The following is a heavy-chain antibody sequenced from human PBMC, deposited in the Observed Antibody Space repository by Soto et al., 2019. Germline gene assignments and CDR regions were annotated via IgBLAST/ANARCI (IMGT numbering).Heavy chain of an antibody. CDR3: ARDRGIVLVPAASDYYYGMDV. Sequence: QVQLQESGPGLVKPSQTLSLTCTVSGGSISSGDYYWSWIRQPPGKGLEWIGYIYYSGSTYYNPSLKCRVTISVDTSKNQFSLKLSSVTAADTAVYYCARDRGIVLVPAASDYYYGMDVWGQGTTVTVSS. D-gene: IGHD2-2*01. CDR2: IYYSGST. V-gene: IGHV4-30-4*01. CDR1: GGSISSGDYY. J-gene: IGHJ6*02.